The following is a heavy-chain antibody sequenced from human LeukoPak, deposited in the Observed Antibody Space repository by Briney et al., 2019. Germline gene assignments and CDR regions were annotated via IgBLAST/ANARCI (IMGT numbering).Heavy chain of an antibody. CDR3: ARGSQYNWNDETPFDY. V-gene: IGHV4-34*01. Sequence: SETLSLTCAVYGGSFSGYYWSWIRQPPGKGLEWIGEINHSGSTNYNPSLKSRVTISVDTSKNQFSLKLSSVTAADTAVYYCARGSQYNWNDETPFDYWGQGTLVTVSS. J-gene: IGHJ4*02. D-gene: IGHD1-1*01. CDR2: INHSGST. CDR1: GGSFSGYY.